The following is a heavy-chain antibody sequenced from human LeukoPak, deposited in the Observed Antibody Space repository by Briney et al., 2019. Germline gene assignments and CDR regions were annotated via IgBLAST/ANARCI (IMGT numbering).Heavy chain of an antibody. Sequence: GGSMRLSCAASGLTFSNYAMTRVRQAPGKGLEWVSGISGSGTVTFYADSVKGRFTISRDNFKNTLYLQLNSLRAEDTAVYYCVKNGATVPLYYFDSWGLGTLVVVSS. J-gene: IGHJ4*02. CDR2: ISGSGTVT. CDR3: VKNGATVPLYYFDS. CDR1: GLTFSNYA. D-gene: IGHD4-11*01. V-gene: IGHV3-23*01.